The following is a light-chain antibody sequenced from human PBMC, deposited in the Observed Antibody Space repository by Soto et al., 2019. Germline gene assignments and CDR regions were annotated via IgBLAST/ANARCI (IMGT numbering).Light chain of an antibody. Sequence: QSALTQPASVSGSPGQSITISCTGTSSDVGGYNYVSWYQQHPGKAPKLMIYDVSSRPSGVSKRFSGSKSGNTASRTISGLQPEDEADYYCSSYTGSSTKLFGGGTQLTVL. CDR2: DVS. V-gene: IGLV2-14*03. CDR1: SSDVGGYNY. J-gene: IGLJ2*01. CDR3: SSYTGSSTKL.